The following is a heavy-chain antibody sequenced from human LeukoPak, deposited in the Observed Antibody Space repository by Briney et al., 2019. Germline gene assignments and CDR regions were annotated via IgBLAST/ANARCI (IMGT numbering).Heavy chain of an antibody. J-gene: IGHJ5*02. CDR3: ARDIRVTDSNWFDP. V-gene: IGHV3-7*01. Sequence: GGSLRLSCAASGFTFSSYWMSWVRQAPGKELEWVANIKQDGSEKYYVDSVKGRFTISRDNAKNSLYLQMNSLRAEDTAVYYCARDIRVTDSNWFDPWGQGTLVTVSS. CDR1: GFTFSSYW. D-gene: IGHD2-21*02. CDR2: IKQDGSEK.